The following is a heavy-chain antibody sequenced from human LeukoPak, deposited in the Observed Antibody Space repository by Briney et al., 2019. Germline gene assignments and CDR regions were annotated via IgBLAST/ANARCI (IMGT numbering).Heavy chain of an antibody. V-gene: IGHV3-33*08. CDR3: ARDHSAYYFDY. Sequence: GGSLRLSCAASGFTFSSYSMNWVRQAPGKGLEWVAVIWYDGSNKYYADSVKGRFTISRDNSKNTLYLQMNSLRAEDTAVYYCARDHSAYYFDYWGQGTLVTVSS. J-gene: IGHJ4*02. CDR1: GFTFSSYS. CDR2: IWYDGSNK.